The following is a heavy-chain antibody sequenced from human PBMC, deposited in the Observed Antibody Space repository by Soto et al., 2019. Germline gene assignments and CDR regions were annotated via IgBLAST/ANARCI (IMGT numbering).Heavy chain of an antibody. J-gene: IGHJ4*02. CDR1: GFTFSSYA. Sequence: VGSLRLSCAASGFTFSSYAMHWVRQAPGKGLEWVAVISYDGSNKYYADSVKGRFTISRDNSKNTLYLQMNSLRAEDTAVYYCARDPCSGGSCYRKFDYWGQGTLVTFSS. V-gene: IGHV3-30-3*01. CDR2: ISYDGSNK. CDR3: ARDPCSGGSCYRKFDY. D-gene: IGHD2-15*01.